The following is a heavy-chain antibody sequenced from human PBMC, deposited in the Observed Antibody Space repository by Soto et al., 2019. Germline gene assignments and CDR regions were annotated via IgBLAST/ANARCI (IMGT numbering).Heavy chain of an antibody. V-gene: IGHV1-24*01. Sequence: QLQLRQSGAEVKKPGASLKVSCKVSGYTLSELSMHWVRQAAGKGLEWMGGFDPEAREIVYGQNLQGRVTMTEDRSTDTAYVELSSLTSEDTAVYYCATDLNYMVAGAYYLYYWGQGTAVTVSS. CDR2: FDPEAREI. CDR1: GYTLSELS. J-gene: IGHJ4*02. D-gene: IGHD2-21*01. CDR3: ATDLNYMVAGAYYLYY.